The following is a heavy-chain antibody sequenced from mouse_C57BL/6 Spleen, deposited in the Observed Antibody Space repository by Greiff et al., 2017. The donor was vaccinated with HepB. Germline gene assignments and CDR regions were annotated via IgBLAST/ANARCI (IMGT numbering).Heavy chain of an antibody. J-gene: IGHJ3*01. V-gene: IGHV1-18*01. CDR2: INPNNGGT. CDR3: ARNFLSPFAY. CDR1: GYTFADYN. Sequence: VEPGASVKIPCKASGYTFADYNMDWVKQSHGKSLEWIGDINPNNGGTIYNQKFKGKATLTVDKSSSTAYMELRSLTSEDTAVYYCARNFLSPFAYWGQGTLVTVSA.